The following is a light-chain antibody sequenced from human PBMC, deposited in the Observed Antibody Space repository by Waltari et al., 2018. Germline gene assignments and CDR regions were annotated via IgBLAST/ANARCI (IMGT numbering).Light chain of an antibody. CDR2: GAM. J-gene: IGKJ2*01. V-gene: IGKV1-9*01. Sequence: IQLTQSPSSLSASVGDRVTITCRASRVIGSYLAWYQQKPGKAPKLMIYGAMTLQSGVPSRFSGSGSGTDFTLTISSLQPGDFATYYCQQIHSYPHTFGPGTKLEIK. CDR3: QQIHSYPHT. CDR1: RVIGSY.